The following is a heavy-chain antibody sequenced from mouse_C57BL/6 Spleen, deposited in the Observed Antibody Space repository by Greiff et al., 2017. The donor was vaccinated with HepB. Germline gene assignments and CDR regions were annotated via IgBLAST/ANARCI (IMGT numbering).Heavy chain of an antibody. CDR1: GYAFSSYW. D-gene: IGHD1-1*01. CDR2: IYPGDGDT. Sequence: VQLQQSGAELVKPGASVKISCKASGYAFSSYWMNWVKQRPGKGLEWIGQIYPGDGDTNYNGKFKGKATLTADKSSSTAYMQLSSLTSEDSAVYFGARDGSSPWCFDVWGTGTTVTVSS. J-gene: IGHJ1*03. CDR3: ARDGSSPWCFDV. V-gene: IGHV1-80*01.